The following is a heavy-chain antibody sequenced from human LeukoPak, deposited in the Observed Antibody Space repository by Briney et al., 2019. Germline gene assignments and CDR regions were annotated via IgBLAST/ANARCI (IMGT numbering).Heavy chain of an antibody. V-gene: IGHV4-59*08. J-gene: IGHJ5*02. CDR1: GDSISSYY. Sequence: SETLSLTCTVSGDSISSYYWSWIRQPPGKGLEGIGYIYYSGSTNYNPSLKSRVTISVDTSKNQFSLKLRSVTDADTAVYYCASGGGNYGYKRRGWCDPWGQGPLVTVSS. CDR2: IYYSGST. CDR3: ASGGGNYGYKRRGWCDP. D-gene: IGHD3-16*01.